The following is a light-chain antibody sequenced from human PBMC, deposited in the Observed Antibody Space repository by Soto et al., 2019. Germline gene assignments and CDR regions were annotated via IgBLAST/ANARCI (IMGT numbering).Light chain of an antibody. CDR2: AAS. CDR3: QQGYNTTWT. J-gene: IGKJ1*01. Sequence: IQMTQSPSSLSASVGDRVTITCRASQTIRTNLNWYQQKSAQAPKLLIYAASNLRNGVPSRFSGSGSGTHFTLTITSLQPEDSATYYCQQGYNTTWTFGPGTTVGI. V-gene: IGKV1-39*01. CDR1: QTIRTN.